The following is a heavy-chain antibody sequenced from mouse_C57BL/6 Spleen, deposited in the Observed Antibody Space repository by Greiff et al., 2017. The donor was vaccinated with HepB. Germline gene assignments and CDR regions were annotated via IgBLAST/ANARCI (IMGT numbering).Heavy chain of an antibody. J-gene: IGHJ3*01. CDR3: ARDDYDLSFAY. CDR1: GFTFSSYA. V-gene: IGHV5-4*01. D-gene: IGHD2-4*01. Sequence: DVKLVESGGGLVKPGGSLKLSCAASGFTFSSYAMSWVRQTPEKRLEWVATISDGGSYTYYPDNVKGRFTISRGNAKNNLYLQMSHLKSEDTAMYYCARDDYDLSFAYWGQGTLVTVSA. CDR2: ISDGGSYT.